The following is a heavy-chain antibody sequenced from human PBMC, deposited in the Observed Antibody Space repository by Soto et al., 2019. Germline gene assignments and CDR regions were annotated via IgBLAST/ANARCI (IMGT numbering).Heavy chain of an antibody. J-gene: IGHJ5*02. Sequence: ASVKVSCKASGYTFTSYDINWVRQATGQGLEWMGWMNPNSGNTGYAQKFQGRVTMTRNTSISTAYMELSSLRYEDTAVYYCARRRTNKLWRSDNWFDPWGQGTLVTVSS. D-gene: IGHD2-15*01. CDR2: MNPNSGNT. V-gene: IGHV1-8*01. CDR1: GYTFTSYD. CDR3: ARRRTNKLWRSDNWFDP.